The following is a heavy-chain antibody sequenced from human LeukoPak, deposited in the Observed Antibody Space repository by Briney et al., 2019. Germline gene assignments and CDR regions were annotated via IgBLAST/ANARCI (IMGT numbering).Heavy chain of an antibody. CDR2: ISSSSNYI. D-gene: IGHD4-17*01. CDR1: GFTFSSYS. V-gene: IGHV3-21*01. J-gene: IGHJ4*02. CDR3: ARNDYGDSYFDY. Sequence: GGSLRLSCAASGFTFSSYSMNWVRQAPGKGLEWVSSISSSSNYIYYADSVKGRFTISRDNARTSLYLQMNSLRAEDTAVYYCARNDYGDSYFDYWGQGTLVTVSP.